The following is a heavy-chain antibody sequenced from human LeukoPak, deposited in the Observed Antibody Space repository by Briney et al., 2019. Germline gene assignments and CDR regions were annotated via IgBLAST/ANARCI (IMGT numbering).Heavy chain of an antibody. CDR3: ARDSSYYYDSSGYFGYFQH. D-gene: IGHD3-22*01. CDR2: ISYDGSNK. Sequence: GGSLRLSCAASGFTFSSYAMHWVRQAPGKGLEWVAVISYDGSNKYYADSVKGRFTISRDNSKNTLYLQMNSLRAEDTAVYYCARDSSYYYDSSGYFGYFQHWGQGTTVTVSS. J-gene: IGHJ1*01. CDR1: GFTFSSYA. V-gene: IGHV3-30*04.